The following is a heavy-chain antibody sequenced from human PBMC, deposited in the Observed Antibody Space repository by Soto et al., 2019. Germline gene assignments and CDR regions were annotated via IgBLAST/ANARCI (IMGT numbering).Heavy chain of an antibody. CDR3: ARETPYYGSSGNAFER. CDR1: GYTFTSYG. V-gene: IGHV1-18*01. Sequence: ASVKVSCKASGYTFTSYGISWVRQAPGQGLEWMGWISAYNGNTNYAQKLQGRVTMTTDTSTSTAYMELRSLRSDDTAVYYCARETPYYGSSGNAFERWGRGSMVTVSS. J-gene: IGHJ3*02. D-gene: IGHD3-22*01. CDR2: ISAYNGNT.